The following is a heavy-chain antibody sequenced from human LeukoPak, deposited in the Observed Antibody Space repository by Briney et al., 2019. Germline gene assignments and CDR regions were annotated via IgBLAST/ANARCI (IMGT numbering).Heavy chain of an antibody. J-gene: IGHJ4*02. CDR3: ARCTTGRTFGSLREIKRSREIDY. CDR2: ISSSSSNI. V-gene: IGHV3-21*01. CDR1: GVSMSSSPYY. Sequence: ETLSLTCTVSGVSMSSSPYYWGWIRQAPGKGLEWVSSISSSSSNIYYADSVKGRFTISRDNAKNSLYLQMNSLRVEDTAVYYCARCTTGRTFGSLREIKRSREIDYWGQGTLVTVSS. D-gene: IGHD1-1*01.